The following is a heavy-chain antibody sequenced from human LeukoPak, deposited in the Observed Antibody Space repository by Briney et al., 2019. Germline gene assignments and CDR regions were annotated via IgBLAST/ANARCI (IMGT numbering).Heavy chain of an antibody. J-gene: IGHJ4*02. V-gene: IGHV1-18*04. Sequence: ASVKVSCKASGYTFTSYGISWVRQAPGQGLEWMGWISAYNGNTNYAQKLQGRVTMTTDTSTSTAYMELRSLRSDDTAVYYCARVPKADCSGGSCYLVYWGQGTLVTVSS. CDR2: ISAYNGNT. CDR3: ARVPKADCSGGSCYLVY. CDR1: GYTFTSYG. D-gene: IGHD2-15*01.